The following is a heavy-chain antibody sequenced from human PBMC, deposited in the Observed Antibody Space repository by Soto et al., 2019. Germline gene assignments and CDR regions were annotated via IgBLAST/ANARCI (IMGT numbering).Heavy chain of an antibody. CDR1: GGSFSGYY. CDR3: ARGKSSSSVYYYYYMAV. Sequence: SETLSLTCAVYGGSFSGYYWSWIRQPPGKGLEWIGEINHSGSTNYNPSLKSRVTISVDTSKNQFSLKLSSVTAADTAVYYCARGKSSSSVYYYYYMAVWGKGTLVT. V-gene: IGHV4-34*01. CDR2: INHSGST. J-gene: IGHJ6*03. D-gene: IGHD6-6*01.